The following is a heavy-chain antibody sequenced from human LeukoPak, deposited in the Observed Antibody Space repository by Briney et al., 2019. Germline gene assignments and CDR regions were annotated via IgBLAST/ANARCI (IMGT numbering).Heavy chain of an antibody. J-gene: IGHJ3*02. CDR2: INPDSGGT. V-gene: IGHV1-2*02. CDR1: GYTFTGYY. CDR3: ARWLEPQWDAFDI. D-gene: IGHD1-14*01. Sequence: GASVKVSCKASGYTFTGYYMHWVRQAPGQGLEWMGWINPDSGGTNYAQKFQDRVTMTRDTSISTAYMELSRLRSDDTAVYYCARWLEPQWDAFDIWGQGTMLTVSS.